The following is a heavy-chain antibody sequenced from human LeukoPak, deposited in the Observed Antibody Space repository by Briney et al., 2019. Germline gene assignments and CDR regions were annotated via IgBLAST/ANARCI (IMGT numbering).Heavy chain of an antibody. Sequence: ASVKVSCKASGYTFTSYGISWVRQAPGQGLEWMGWISAYNGNTNYAQKLQGRVTMTTDTSTSTAYMELRSQRSDDTAVYYCARVPYDILTGSQYNWFDPWGQGTLVTVSS. D-gene: IGHD3-9*01. CDR2: ISAYNGNT. V-gene: IGHV1-18*01. J-gene: IGHJ5*02. CDR3: ARVPYDILTGSQYNWFDP. CDR1: GYTFTSYG.